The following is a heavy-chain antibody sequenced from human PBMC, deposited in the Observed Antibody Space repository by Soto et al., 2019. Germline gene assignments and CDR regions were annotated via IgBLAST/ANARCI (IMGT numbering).Heavy chain of an antibody. D-gene: IGHD3-3*01. J-gene: IGHJ4*02. V-gene: IGHV4-34*01. CDR3: ARGYYDFWSGYYGNPRYYFDY. CDR1: GGSFSGYY. Sequence: SATLSITGAVYGGSFSGYYWSWIRQPPGKGLEWIGEINHSGSTNYNPSLKSRVTISVDTSKNQFSLKLSSVTAADTAVYYCARGYYDFWSGYYGNPRYYFDYWGQGTLVTVSS. CDR2: INHSGST.